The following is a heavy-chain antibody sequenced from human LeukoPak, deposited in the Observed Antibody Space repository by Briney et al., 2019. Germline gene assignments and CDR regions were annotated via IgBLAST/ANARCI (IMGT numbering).Heavy chain of an antibody. D-gene: IGHD3-3*01. Sequence: GGSLRLSCAASGLIFNDYAMHWVRQPPGKGLEWVSTISWNSGNKLYTDSVKGRFTISRDNAENSLYLQMNSLRPEDTALYYCAKDMDFWSGSDYWGQGTLVTVSS. V-gene: IGHV3-9*01. J-gene: IGHJ4*02. CDR2: ISWNSGNK. CDR1: GLIFNDYA. CDR3: AKDMDFWSGSDY.